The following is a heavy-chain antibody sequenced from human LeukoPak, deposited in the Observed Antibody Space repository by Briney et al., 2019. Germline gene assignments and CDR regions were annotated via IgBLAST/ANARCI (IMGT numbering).Heavy chain of an antibody. CDR3: VRHSRVGSGWSGDDY. CDR1: GGSISSSSYY. V-gene: IGHV4-39*01. D-gene: IGHD6-19*01. CDR2: IYYSGST. Sequence: PSETLSLTCTVSGGSISSSSYYWGWIRQPPGKGLEWIGSIYYSGSTYYNPSLKSRVTISVDTSKNQFSLKLSSVTAADTAVYYCVRHSRVGSGWSGDDYWGQGTLVTVSS. J-gene: IGHJ4*02.